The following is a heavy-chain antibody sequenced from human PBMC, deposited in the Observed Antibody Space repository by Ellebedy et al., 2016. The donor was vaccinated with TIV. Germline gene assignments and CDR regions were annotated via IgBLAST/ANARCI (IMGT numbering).Heavy chain of an antibody. CDR2: ISSSGSTI. J-gene: IGHJ4*02. CDR1: GFTFSDYY. V-gene: IGHV3-11*01. CDR3: ARDGAYEGCDY. D-gene: IGHD5-12*01. Sequence: GESLKISXAASGFTFSDYYMSWIRQAPGKGLEWVSYISSSGSTIYYADSVKGRFTISRDNAKNSLYLQMNSLRAEDTAVYSCARDGAYEGCDYWGQGTLVTVSS.